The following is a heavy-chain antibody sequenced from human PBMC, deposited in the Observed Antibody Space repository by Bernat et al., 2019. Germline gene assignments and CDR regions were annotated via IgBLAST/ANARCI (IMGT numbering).Heavy chain of an antibody. J-gene: IGHJ4*02. CDR3: ARGSGNYGSYYFDY. CDR1: GFTFSSYS. V-gene: IGHV3-21*01. D-gene: IGHD3-10*01. Sequence: EVQLVESGGGLVKPGGSLRLSCAASGFTFSSYSMNWVRQAPGKGLEWVSSISSSGAYIYYAESMKGRFTISRDNAKNSLYLQMNSLRAEDTALFYCARGSGNYGSYYFDYWGQGSLVTVSS. CDR2: ISSSGAYI.